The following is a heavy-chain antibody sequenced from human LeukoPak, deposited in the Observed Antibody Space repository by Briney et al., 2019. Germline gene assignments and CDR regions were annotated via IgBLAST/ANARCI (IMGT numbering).Heavy chain of an antibody. CDR3: ARAVEDGYCSGGSCYADAFDI. CDR2: IYYSGNT. V-gene: IGHV4-59*12. J-gene: IGHJ3*02. D-gene: IGHD2-15*01. CDR1: GGSISSYY. Sequence: SETLSLTCTVSGGSISSYYWHWIRQPPGKGLEWIGYIYYSGNTNYNPSLKSRVTMSVDTSKNQISLRLSSVTAADTAVYYCARAVEDGYCSGGSCYADAFDIWGQGTMVTVSS.